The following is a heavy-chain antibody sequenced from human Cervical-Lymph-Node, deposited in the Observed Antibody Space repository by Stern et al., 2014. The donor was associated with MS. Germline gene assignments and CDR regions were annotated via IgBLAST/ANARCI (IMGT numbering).Heavy chain of an antibody. CDR1: GYTFTGNY. V-gene: IGHV1-2*06. J-gene: IGHJ6*02. CDR2: INPNSGGT. Sequence: QLVQSGAEVKKPRASVKVSCKASGYTFTGNYMHWVRQAPGQGLEWMGRINPNSGGTKDAQKFQGRVSMARDTSISTAYMELSRLRSDDTAVYYCARGTYFDYYYYGMDVWGQGTTVTVSS. D-gene: IGHD3-9*01. CDR3: ARGTYFDYYYYGMDV.